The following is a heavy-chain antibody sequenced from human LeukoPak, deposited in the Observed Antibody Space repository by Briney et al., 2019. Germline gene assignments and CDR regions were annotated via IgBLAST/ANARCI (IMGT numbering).Heavy chain of an antibody. D-gene: IGHD2-8*02. CDR2: IYYSGST. CDR1: GGSISSGGYY. V-gene: IGHV4-31*03. Sequence: SQTLSLTCTVSGGSISSGGYYWSWIRQHPGKGLEWIGYIYYSGSTYYNPSLKSRVTISVDTSKNQFSLKLSSVTAADTAVYYCARGVVSAFDIWGQGTMVTVSS. CDR3: ARGVVSAFDI. J-gene: IGHJ3*02.